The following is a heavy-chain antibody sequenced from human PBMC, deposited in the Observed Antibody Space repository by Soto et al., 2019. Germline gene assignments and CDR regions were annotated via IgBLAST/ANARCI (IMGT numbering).Heavy chain of an antibody. D-gene: IGHD3-3*02. CDR2: TTATGGST. Sequence: PGGSLRLSCVVSGFMFRDYPMGWVRQAPGKGLEWVSATTATGGSTFYADSVEGRFTISRDNSINTLYLQMNNQRAEDSAVYACAKRSIINGGAFDMWGQGTMVTVSS. J-gene: IGHJ3*02. V-gene: IGHV3-23*01. CDR3: AKRSIINGGAFDM. CDR1: GFMFRDYP.